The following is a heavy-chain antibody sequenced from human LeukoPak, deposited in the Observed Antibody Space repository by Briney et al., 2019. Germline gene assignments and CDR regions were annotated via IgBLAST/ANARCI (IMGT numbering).Heavy chain of an antibody. CDR3: ARPVVSAAPDAFDI. CDR2: IYPGDSDT. D-gene: IGHD2-2*01. CDR1: GYSFTNYW. V-gene: IGHV5-51*01. J-gene: IGHJ3*02. Sequence: GESLKISCKGSGYSFTNYWIGWVRQMPGKGLEWMGIIYPGDSDTRYSPSFQGQVTISADKSISTAYLQWISLKASDTAMYYCARPVVSAAPDAFDIWGQGTMVTVSS.